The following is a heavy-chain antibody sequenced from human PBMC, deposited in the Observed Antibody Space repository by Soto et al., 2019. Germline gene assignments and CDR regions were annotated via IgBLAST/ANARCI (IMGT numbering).Heavy chain of an antibody. CDR1: GFTFSSYA. CDR3: ARTYDILTGYYPWSYGMDV. CDR2: ISGSGGST. D-gene: IGHD3-9*01. V-gene: IGHV3-23*01. J-gene: IGHJ6*02. Sequence: LRLSCAASGFTFSSYAMSWVRQAPGKGLEWVSAISGSGGSTYYADSVKGRFTISRDNSKNTLYLQMNSLRAEDTAVYYCARTYDILTGYYPWSYGMDVWGQGTTVTVSS.